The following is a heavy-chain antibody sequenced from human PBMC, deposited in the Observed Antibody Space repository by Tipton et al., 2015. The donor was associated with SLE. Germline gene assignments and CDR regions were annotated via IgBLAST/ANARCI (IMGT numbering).Heavy chain of an antibody. CDR1: GFSISDYY. CDR2: ISSNGKTI. J-gene: IGHJ4*02. CDR3: AGGTGAYFDH. Sequence: GSLRLSCAASGFSISDYYMNWIRQAPGKGLGWVSYISSNGKTIYYGDSVQGRFTISRDNAKNTLYLQMNRLRVEDTAVYYCAGGTGAYFDHWGQGTLVTVSS. V-gene: IGHV3-11*04. D-gene: IGHD3-16*01.